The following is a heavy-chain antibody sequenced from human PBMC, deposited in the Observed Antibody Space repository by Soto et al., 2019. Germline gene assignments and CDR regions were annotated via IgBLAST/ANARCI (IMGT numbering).Heavy chain of an antibody. CDR1: GFTFSSYG. J-gene: IGHJ6*02. CDR2: ISYDGSNK. CDR3: AKAFSEYYYDSSGYYNYYYYYSMDV. V-gene: IGHV3-30*18. D-gene: IGHD3-22*01. Sequence: GGSLRLSCAASGFTFSSYGMHWVRQAPGKGLEWVAVISYDGSNKYYADSVKGRFTISRDNSKNTLYLQMNSLRAEDTAVYYCAKAFSEYYYDSSGYYNYYYYYSMDVWGQGTTVTVSS.